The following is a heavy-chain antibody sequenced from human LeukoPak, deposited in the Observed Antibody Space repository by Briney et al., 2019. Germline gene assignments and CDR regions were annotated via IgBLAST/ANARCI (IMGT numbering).Heavy chain of an antibody. D-gene: IGHD4-17*01. J-gene: IGHJ4*02. Sequence: SETLSLTCAVSGVSISSYYWSWIRQPPGKGLEWVGYIYYSGSTNYNPSLKSRVTISVDTSKNQFTLKLSSVTAADAAVYYCASTTVITRIDYWGQGTLVTVSS. CDR2: IYYSGST. CDR3: ASTTVITRIDY. V-gene: IGHV4-59*01. CDR1: GVSISSYY.